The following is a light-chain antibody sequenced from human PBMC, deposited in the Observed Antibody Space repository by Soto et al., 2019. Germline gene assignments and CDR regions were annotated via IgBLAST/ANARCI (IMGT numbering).Light chain of an antibody. CDR1: QSVTSN. V-gene: IGKV3-15*01. Sequence: EIVMTQSPATLSVSPGERATLSCRASQSVTSNLPWYQQKPGQAPRLLIYGASTRATGISARFSGSGSGTEFTLTISSLQSEDFAVYYCQQYNNWTRTFGQGTKVEIK. CDR3: QQYNNWTRT. CDR2: GAS. J-gene: IGKJ1*01.